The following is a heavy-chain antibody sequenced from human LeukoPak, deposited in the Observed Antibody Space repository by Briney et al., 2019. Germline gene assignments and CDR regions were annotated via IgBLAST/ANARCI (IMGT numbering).Heavy chain of an antibody. Sequence: PGGSLRLSCAASGFTLSSYAMSWVRQAPGKGLECGSALSCSGGSTYYADSVKGRFTISRDNSKNTLYLQMNSLRAEDTAVYYCAKVAGVYSVYYFDSWGPGTLVTVSS. D-gene: IGHD3-22*01. CDR1: GFTLSSYA. CDR2: LSCSGGST. CDR3: AKVAGVYSVYYFDS. V-gene: IGHV3-23*01. J-gene: IGHJ4*02.